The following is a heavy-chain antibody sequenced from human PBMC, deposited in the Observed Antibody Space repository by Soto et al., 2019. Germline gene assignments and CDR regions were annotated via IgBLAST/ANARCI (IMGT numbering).Heavy chain of an antibody. D-gene: IGHD4-17*01. V-gene: IGHV1-69*05. J-gene: IGHJ6*02. CDR3: ARAIVTRSEYNYYYYGMDV. Sequence: QVQLVQSGAEVKMPGSSVKVSCKAAGGTFNSYAIDWVRQAPGQGLEWMGGIIPIFGTTNYPQKLQGRVKLTSDGSTRTANMELSTLRSEDTVVYYCARAIVTRSEYNYYYYGMDVWGQGTTVTVSS. CDR2: IIPIFGTT. CDR1: GGTFNSYA.